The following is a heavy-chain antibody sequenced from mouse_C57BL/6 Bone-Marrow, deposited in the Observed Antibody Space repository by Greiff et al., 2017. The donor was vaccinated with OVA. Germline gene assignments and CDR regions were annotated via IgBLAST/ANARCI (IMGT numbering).Heavy chain of an antibody. Sequence: VQLVESGAELARPGASVKLSCKASGYTFTSYGISWVKQRTGQGLEWIGEIYPRSGNTYYNEKFKGKATLTADKSSSTAYMELRSLTSEDSAVYFCARQLRRRGPYYAMDYWGQGTSVTVSS. CDR2: IYPRSGNT. CDR3: ARQLRRRGPYYAMDY. V-gene: IGHV1-81*01. CDR1: GYTFTSYG. D-gene: IGHD3-2*02. J-gene: IGHJ4*01.